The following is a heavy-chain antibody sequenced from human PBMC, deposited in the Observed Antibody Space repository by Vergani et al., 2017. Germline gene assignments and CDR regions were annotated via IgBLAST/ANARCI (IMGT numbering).Heavy chain of an antibody. Sequence: QVQLVESGGGVVQPGRSLRLSCAASGFTFSSYGMHWVRQAPGKGLEWVAVIWYDGSNKYYADSVKGRFTISRDNSKNTLYLQMNSLSAEDTAVYYCARDQYSSSAIDYWGQGTLVTVSS. D-gene: IGHD6-6*01. J-gene: IGHJ4*02. CDR3: ARDQYSSSAIDY. CDR2: IWYDGSNK. CDR1: GFTFSSYG. V-gene: IGHV3-33*01.